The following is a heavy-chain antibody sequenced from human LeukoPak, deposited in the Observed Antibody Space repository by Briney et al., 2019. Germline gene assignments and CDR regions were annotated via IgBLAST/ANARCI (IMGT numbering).Heavy chain of an antibody. CDR2: VNHHSGGT. V-gene: IGHV1-2*02. CDR1: GYTFTGYY. J-gene: IGHJ6*02. CDR3: ARARPPQLLIDTYYNYSMAV. Sequence: ASVKVSCKASGYTFTGYYIHWVRQATGQGLVWMGWVNHHSGGTTCAQKLQGRVTMTSDTSRYTAYMELSRLTPDDTAVYCCARARPPQLLIDTYYNYSMAVWGQGTTVTVSS. D-gene: IGHD2-2*01.